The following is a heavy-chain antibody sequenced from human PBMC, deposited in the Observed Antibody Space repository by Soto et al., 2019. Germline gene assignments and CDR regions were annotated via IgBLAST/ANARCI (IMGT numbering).Heavy chain of an antibody. J-gene: IGHJ3*02. D-gene: IGHD3-3*01. CDR1: GXTFSSYY. CDR2: IGTAGDT. CDR3: ARGFRYDFWSGYYPTRDDAFDI. V-gene: IGHV3-13*01. Sequence: GSLRLACAASGXTFSSYYMHWVRQATGRGLEWVSAIGTAGDTHYPGSLKGRFTISRENAKNSFYLQMKSLRAGDTAVYYCARGFRYDFWSGYYPTRDDAFDIWGQGTMVTVSS.